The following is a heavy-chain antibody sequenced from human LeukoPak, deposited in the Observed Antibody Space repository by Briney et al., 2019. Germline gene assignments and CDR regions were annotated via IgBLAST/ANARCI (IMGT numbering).Heavy chain of an antibody. CDR1: GGSTSSYY. CDR2: IYYSGST. V-gene: IGHV4-59*01. J-gene: IGHJ6*04. Sequence: SETLSLTCTVSGGSTSSYYWSWIRQPPGKGLEWIRYIYYSGSTNYNPSLKSRVTISVDTSKNQFSLKLSSVTAADTAVYYCARRMVVDSGRNYYYYSMDVWGKGTTVTVSS. CDR3: ARRMVVDSGRNYYYYSMDV. D-gene: IGHD3-10*01.